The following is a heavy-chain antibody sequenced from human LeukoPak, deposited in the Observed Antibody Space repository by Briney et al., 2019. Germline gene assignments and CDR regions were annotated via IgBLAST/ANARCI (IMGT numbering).Heavy chain of an antibody. J-gene: IGHJ4*02. Sequence: GGSLRLSCAASGFTFSSYSMNWVRQAPGKGLEWVSSISSSSSYIYYADSVKGRFTISRDNAKNSLYLQMNSLRAEDTAVYYCARASEVGSAGVTGWGQGTLVTVSS. V-gene: IGHV3-21*01. CDR3: ARASEVGSAGVTG. D-gene: IGHD2-21*02. CDR1: GFTFSSYS. CDR2: ISSSSSYI.